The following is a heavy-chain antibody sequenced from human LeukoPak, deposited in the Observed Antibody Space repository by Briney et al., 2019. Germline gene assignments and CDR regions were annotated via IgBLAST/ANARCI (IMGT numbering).Heavy chain of an antibody. CDR3: ARDPGTTGEVKFDP. Sequence: SETLSLTCTVSGGSISIRNYYWAWIRQPPGRQLEWIGSVYSSGSLYYNPSLKSRVTISVDTSKNQFSLKLNSVTAADTAVYYCARDPGTTGEVKFDPWGQGTLVTVSS. J-gene: IGHJ5*02. CDR2: VYSSGSL. CDR1: GGSISIRNYY. D-gene: IGHD4-17*01. V-gene: IGHV4-39*07.